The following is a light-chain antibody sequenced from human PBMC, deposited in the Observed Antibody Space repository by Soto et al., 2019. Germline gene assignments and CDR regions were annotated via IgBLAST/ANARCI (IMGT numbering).Light chain of an antibody. V-gene: IGLV2-14*01. CDR3: SSYVGNDIWV. Sequence: QSALTQPASVSGSPGQSITISCTGTSSDVGGYNYVSWYQQHPGKAPKVMIYEVTNRPSGVSHRFSGSKSGNTASLTISGLQAEDEADYYCSSYVGNDIWVFGGGTKVTVL. J-gene: IGLJ3*02. CDR2: EVT. CDR1: SSDVGGYNY.